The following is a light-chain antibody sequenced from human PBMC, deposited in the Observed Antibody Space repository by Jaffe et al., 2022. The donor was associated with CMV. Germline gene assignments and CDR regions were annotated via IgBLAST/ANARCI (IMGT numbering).Light chain of an antibody. Sequence: DIQMTQSPSSVSASVGDRVTITCRASRSITSWLAWYQQKPGKAPKLLIYGASDLRSGVPSRFSGSGSGTDFTLTISSLQPEDFATYYCQQVNSFPFTFGQGTRLEIE. J-gene: IGKJ5*01. CDR3: QQVNSFPFT. CDR1: RSITSW. V-gene: IGKV1D-12*01. CDR2: GAS.